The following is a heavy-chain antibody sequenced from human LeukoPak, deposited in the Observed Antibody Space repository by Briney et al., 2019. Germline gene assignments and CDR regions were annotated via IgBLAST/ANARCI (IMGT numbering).Heavy chain of an antibody. Sequence: SETLSLTCTVSGGAISSYYLSWIRQPPGKRLEWIGYIYYSGSTNYNPSLKSRVTISVDTSKNQFSLKLSSVTAADTAVYYCARTLIPPPLLIRFSESVYFDYWGQGTLVTVSS. CDR3: ARTLIPPPLLIRFSESVYFDY. CDR2: IYYSGST. D-gene: IGHD3-3*01. J-gene: IGHJ4*02. CDR1: GGAISSYY. V-gene: IGHV4-59*01.